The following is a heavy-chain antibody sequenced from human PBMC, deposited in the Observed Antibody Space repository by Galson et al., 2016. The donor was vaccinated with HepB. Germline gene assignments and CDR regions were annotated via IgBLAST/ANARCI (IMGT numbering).Heavy chain of an antibody. Sequence: SLRLSCAASGFTFSDCYMTWIRQAPGKGLEWISYISNTGITIYYADSVKDRFTLSRDNAKNSLFLEMNTLRADDTAIYYCARGNYGSGRRRSFDSWGQGTLVTVSS. J-gene: IGHJ4*02. CDR2: ISNTGITI. CDR3: ARGNYGSGRRRSFDS. CDR1: GFTFSDCY. V-gene: IGHV3-11*01. D-gene: IGHD3-10*01.